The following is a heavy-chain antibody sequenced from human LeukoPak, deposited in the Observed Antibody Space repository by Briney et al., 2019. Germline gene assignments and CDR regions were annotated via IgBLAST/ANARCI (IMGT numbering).Heavy chain of an antibody. D-gene: IGHD2-2*01. V-gene: IGHV3-7*01. Sequence: GGSLRLSCAASGFTFSGYWMSWVRQAPGKGLEWVANIKQDGSEKYYVDSVKGRFTISRDNAKNSLYLQMNSLRAEDTAVYYCARVGDIVVVPATWEFDYWGQGTLVTVSS. CDR3: ARVGDIVVVPATWEFDY. CDR1: GFTFSGYW. J-gene: IGHJ4*02. CDR2: IKQDGSEK.